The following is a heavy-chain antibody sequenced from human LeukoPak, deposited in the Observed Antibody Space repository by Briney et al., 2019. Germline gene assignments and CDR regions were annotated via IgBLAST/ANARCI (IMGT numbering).Heavy chain of an antibody. CDR2: IYYSGST. V-gene: IGHV4-31*03. D-gene: IGHD3-10*01. J-gene: IGHJ5*02. CDR1: GGSISSGGYY. CDR3: ARAPKLLWFGELLLGNWFDP. Sequence: SETLSLTCTVSGGSISSGGYYGSWIRQHPGKGLEWIGYIYYSGSTYYNPSLKSRATISVDTTKNQFSLKLSSVTAADTAVYYCARAPKLLWFGELLLGNWFDPWGQGTLVTVSS.